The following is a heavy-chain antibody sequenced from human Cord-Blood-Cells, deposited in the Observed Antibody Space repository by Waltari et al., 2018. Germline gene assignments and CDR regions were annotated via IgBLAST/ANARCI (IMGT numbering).Heavy chain of an antibody. CDR3: AKDGGRYCSGGSCYNWFDP. CDR2: ISGSGGST. V-gene: IGHV3-23*01. Sequence: EVPLLESGGGLVQPGGSLRLSCAASGFTFRSYAISWVRPAPRAGLAWVSAISGSGGSTYYADSVKGRFTISRDNSKNTLYLQMNSLRAEDTAVYYCAKDGGRYCSGGSCYNWFDPWGQGTLVTVSS. CDR1: GFTFRSYA. D-gene: IGHD2-15*01. J-gene: IGHJ5*02.